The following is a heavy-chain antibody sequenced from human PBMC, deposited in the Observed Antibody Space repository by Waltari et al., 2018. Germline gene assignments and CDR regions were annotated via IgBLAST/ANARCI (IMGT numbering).Heavy chain of an antibody. CDR1: GGTFSGYY. CDR2: INHHGTS. J-gene: IGHJ5*02. D-gene: IGHD2-15*01. V-gene: IGHV4-34*02. Sequence: QVQLTQWGAGLLKPSETLSLTCAVSGGTFSGYYLTCVRQPPGKGLEWIAEINHHGTSNSNPSLWSRVTISVDPSKNQFSLSLRSVTAADTALYYCARGRRTVVLAETRVPLDPWGQGTQVTVSS. CDR3: ARGRRTVVLAETRVPLDP.